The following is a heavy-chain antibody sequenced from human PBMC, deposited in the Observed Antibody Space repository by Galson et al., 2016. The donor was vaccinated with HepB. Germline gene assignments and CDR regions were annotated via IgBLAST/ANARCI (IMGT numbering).Heavy chain of an antibody. CDR1: GFTFSSYG. CDR3: AKDLLPSGAGREDYFDY. CDR2: IWYDGNNK. D-gene: IGHD6-19*01. J-gene: IGHJ4*02. V-gene: IGHV3-33*06. Sequence: SLRLSCAVSGFTFSSYGMHWVRQAPGKGLEWVAVIWYDGNNKYYADSVKGRFTISRDNSKKMLYLHMNSLRAEDTAIYYCAKDLLPSGAGREDYFDYWGQGTLVTVSS.